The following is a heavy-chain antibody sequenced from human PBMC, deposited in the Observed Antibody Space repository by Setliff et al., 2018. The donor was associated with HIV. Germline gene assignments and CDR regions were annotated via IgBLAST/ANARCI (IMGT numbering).Heavy chain of an antibody. CDR1: GYSFSSYW. J-gene: IGHJ4*02. Sequence: GESLKISCKGSGYSFSSYWINWVRQMPGKGLEWMGRIDPSDSYTKYSPSFQGHVTVSADKSISTAYLQWSSLKASDTAMYYCARHDYGDNSFDYWGQGTLVTVSS. CDR2: IDPSDSYT. CDR3: ARHDYGDNSFDY. V-gene: IGHV5-10-1*01. D-gene: IGHD4-17*01.